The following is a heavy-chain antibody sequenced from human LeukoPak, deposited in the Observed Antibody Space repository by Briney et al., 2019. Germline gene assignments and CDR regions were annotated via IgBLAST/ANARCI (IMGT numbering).Heavy chain of an antibody. CDR2: IRYDGRDK. CDR3: AKGRRYNILTGHYVSEVDP. J-gene: IGHJ5*02. CDR1: GFTFSSYG. Sequence: GGSLRLSCAAFGFTFSSYGMHWVRQAPGKGLEWVAFIRYDGRDKYYGDPVKGRFSISRDNSKNTLYLQMNSLRAEDTAVYYCAKGRRYNILTGHYVSEVDPWGQGTLVTVSS. V-gene: IGHV3-30*02. D-gene: IGHD3-9*01.